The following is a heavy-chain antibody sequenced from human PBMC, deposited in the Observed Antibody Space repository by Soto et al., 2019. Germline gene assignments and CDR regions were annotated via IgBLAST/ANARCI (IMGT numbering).Heavy chain of an antibody. D-gene: IGHD3-3*01. CDR3: AKRSGYHFDS. J-gene: IGHJ4*02. CDR2: ISYDDTNK. Sequence: QVQLLESGGGVVQPGRSLRLSCAASGFTFSTYGMNWVRQAPGKGLEWVAVISYDDTNKYYADSVKGRITISKDNSKNTLYPDMNRLRAEDMSIYYYAKRSGYHFDSWGQGTLVNVSS. CDR1: GFTFSTYG. V-gene: IGHV3-30*18.